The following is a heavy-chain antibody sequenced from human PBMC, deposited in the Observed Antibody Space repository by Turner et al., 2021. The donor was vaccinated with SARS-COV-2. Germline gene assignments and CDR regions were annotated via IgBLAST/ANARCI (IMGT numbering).Heavy chain of an antibody. J-gene: IGHJ4*02. CDR2: IYSGGST. CDR3: AREVSGSSNTGVYFDY. D-gene: IGHD3-10*01. CDR1: GFTVSSNY. Sequence: EVQLVQSGGGMVQPAASQGPSGAASGFTVSSNYMSWVRQAPGKWLEWVSVIYSGGSTFYADSVKGRFTISRDNSKNTLYLQMNSLRAEDTAVYYCAREVSGSSNTGVYFDYWGQGTLVTVSS. V-gene: IGHV3-66*01.